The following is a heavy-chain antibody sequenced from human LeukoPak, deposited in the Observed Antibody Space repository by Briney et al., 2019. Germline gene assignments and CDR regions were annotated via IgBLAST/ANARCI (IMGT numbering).Heavy chain of an antibody. V-gene: IGHV3-23*01. CDR3: AKTTESGSGALDY. Sequence: GGSLRLSCAASGFTFSSYAMSWVRQAPGKGLEWVSAISGSGGSTYYADSVRGRFTISRDNSKNTLYLQMNSLRAEDTAVYNCAKTTESGSGALDYWGQGTLVTVSS. CDR1: GFTFSSYA. J-gene: IGHJ4*02. D-gene: IGHD3-10*01. CDR2: ISGSGGST.